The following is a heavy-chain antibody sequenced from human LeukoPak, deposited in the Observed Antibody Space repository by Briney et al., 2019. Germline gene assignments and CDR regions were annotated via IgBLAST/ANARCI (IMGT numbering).Heavy chain of an antibody. D-gene: IGHD5-24*01. J-gene: IGHJ4*02. V-gene: IGHV4-34*01. Sequence: SETLSPTCGVYGGSFSGYYWSWIRQPPGKGLEWIGEINPRGSTNYNTSLKSRVTLSADTSKNQFSLTLNSVTAADTAVYYCARRRLGYYFDYWGQGTLVTVSS. CDR3: ARRRLGYYFDY. CDR1: GGSFSGYY. CDR2: INPRGST.